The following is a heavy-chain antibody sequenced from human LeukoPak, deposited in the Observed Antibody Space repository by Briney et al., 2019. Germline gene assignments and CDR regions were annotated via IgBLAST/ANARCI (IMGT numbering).Heavy chain of an antibody. Sequence: SETLSLTCTVSGGSLSSYSWSWIRQPPGKGLEWVGYIYYSGSTNYNPSLESRVTISVDTSKNQFSLKMSSLTAADTAVYYCARVGSGRYTYMDVWGKGTTVTVSS. CDR1: GGSLSSYS. CDR2: IYYSGST. D-gene: IGHD1-26*01. J-gene: IGHJ6*03. V-gene: IGHV4-59*01. CDR3: ARVGSGRYTYMDV.